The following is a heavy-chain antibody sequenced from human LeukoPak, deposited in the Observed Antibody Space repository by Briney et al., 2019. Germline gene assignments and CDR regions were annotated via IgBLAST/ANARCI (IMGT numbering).Heavy chain of an antibody. D-gene: IGHD2-2*01. CDR2: INPNSGGT. V-gene: IGHV1-2*02. CDR1: GYTFTGYY. Sequence: GASVKVSCKASGYTFTGYYMHWVRQAPGQGLEWMGWINPNSGGTNYAQKFQGRVTMTTDTSTSTAYMELRSLRSDDTAVYYCARFPGYQLLTIDYWGQGTLVTVSS. CDR3: ARFPGYQLLTIDY. J-gene: IGHJ4*02.